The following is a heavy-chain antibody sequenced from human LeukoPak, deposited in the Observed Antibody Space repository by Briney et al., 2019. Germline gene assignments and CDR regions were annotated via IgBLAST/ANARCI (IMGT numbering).Heavy chain of an antibody. CDR1: GFTFSSYE. CDR3: ARDQIFGVVFPDY. D-gene: IGHD3-3*01. Sequence: PGGSLRLSCAASGFTFSSYEMNWVRQAPGKGLEWVSYISSSGSTIYYADSVEGRFTISRDNAKNSLYLQMNSLRAEDTAVYYCARDQIFGVVFPDYWGQGTLVTVSS. J-gene: IGHJ4*02. CDR2: ISSSGSTI. V-gene: IGHV3-48*03.